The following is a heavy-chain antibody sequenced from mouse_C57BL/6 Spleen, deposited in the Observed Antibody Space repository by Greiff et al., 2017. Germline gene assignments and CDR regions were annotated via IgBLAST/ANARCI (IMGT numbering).Heavy chain of an antibody. V-gene: IGHV1-53*01. CDR3: ASALNTAVGALGY. CDR1: GYTFTSYW. Sequence: VQLQQPGTELVKPGASVKLSCKASGYTFTSYWMHWVKQRPGQGLEWIGNINPSNGGTNYNEKFKSKATLTVAKSSSTAYMQLSSLTAEDSAVYYCASALNTAVGALGYWGQGTTLTVSS. CDR2: INPSNGGT. D-gene: IGHD1-1*01. J-gene: IGHJ2*01.